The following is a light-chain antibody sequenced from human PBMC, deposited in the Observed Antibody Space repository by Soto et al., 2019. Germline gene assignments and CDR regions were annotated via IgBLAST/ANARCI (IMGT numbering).Light chain of an antibody. CDR3: SSYAGSNFYV. Sequence: QSALTQPPSASGSPGQSVTISCTGTSSDVGGYNYVSWYQQHPGKAPKLMIYEVSKRPSGVPDRFSGSKSGNTASLTVSRLQAEDEADYYCSSYAGSNFYVFGTGTKLTVL. CDR2: EVS. V-gene: IGLV2-8*01. CDR1: SSDVGGYNY. J-gene: IGLJ1*01.